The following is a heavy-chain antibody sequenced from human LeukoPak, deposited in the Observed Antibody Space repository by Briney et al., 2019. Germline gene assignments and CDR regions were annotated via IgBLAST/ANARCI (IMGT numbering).Heavy chain of an antibody. CDR2: ISSSSSTI. D-gene: IGHD3-22*01. CDR1: GFTFSSYS. Sequence: GGSLRLSCAASGFTFSSYSMNWVRQAPGTGLEWVSYISSSSSTIYYADSVKGRFTISRDNAKNSLYLQMNSLRAEDTAVYYCARDHYYDSSGYFPPPLDYWGQGTLVTVSS. CDR3: ARDHYYDSSGYFPPPLDY. J-gene: IGHJ4*02. V-gene: IGHV3-48*01.